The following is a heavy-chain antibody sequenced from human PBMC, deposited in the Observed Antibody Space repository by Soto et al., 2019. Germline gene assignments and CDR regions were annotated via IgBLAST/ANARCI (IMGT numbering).Heavy chain of an antibody. J-gene: IGHJ5*02. CDR3: ARMGRFLEWLSSWFDP. CDR1: GGTFSSYA. Sequence: SVKVSCKASGGTFSSYAISWVRQAPGQGLEWMGGIIPIFGTANYAQKFQGRVTITADESTSTAYMELSSLRSEDTAVYYCARMGRFLEWLSSWFDPWGQGTLVTVSS. V-gene: IGHV1-69*13. D-gene: IGHD3-3*01. CDR2: IIPIFGTA.